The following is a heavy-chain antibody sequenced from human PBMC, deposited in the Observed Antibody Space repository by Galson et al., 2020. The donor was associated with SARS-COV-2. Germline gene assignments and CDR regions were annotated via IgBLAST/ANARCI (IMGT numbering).Heavy chain of an antibody. V-gene: IGHV1-24*01. CDR1: GYTLTELS. CDR3: ATGPAMTTVTTGSWCDP. Sequence: ASVKVSCKVSGYTLTELSMHWVRQAPGKGLEWMGGFDPEDGETIYAQKFQGRVTMTEDTSTDTAYMELSSLRSEDTAVYYCATGPAMTTVTTGSWCDPWGQGTIVTVSS. CDR2: FDPEDGET. J-gene: IGHJ5*02. D-gene: IGHD4-4*01.